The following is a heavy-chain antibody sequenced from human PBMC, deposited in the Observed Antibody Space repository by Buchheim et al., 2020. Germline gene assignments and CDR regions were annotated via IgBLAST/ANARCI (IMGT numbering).Heavy chain of an antibody. J-gene: IGHJ6*02. Sequence: QVQVVESGGGVVQPGGSPRLSCGASGFSFRDYGMHWVRQAPGKGLEWVAVISYDGSKKYYGDSVQGRFTISRDNSKNTVYFQMNSLRVEDTAVYYCTKAYYYGSGDYYSRLGYFFGMDVWGPGTT. CDR3: TKAYYYGSGDYYSRLGYFFGMDV. CDR2: ISYDGSKK. CDR1: GFSFRDYG. V-gene: IGHV3-30*18. D-gene: IGHD3-10*01.